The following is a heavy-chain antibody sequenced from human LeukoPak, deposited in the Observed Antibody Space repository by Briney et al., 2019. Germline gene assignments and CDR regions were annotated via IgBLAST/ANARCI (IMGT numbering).Heavy chain of an antibody. D-gene: IGHD1-20*01. J-gene: IGHJ3*02. CDR2: IYYSGST. CDR1: GGSISSSSYY. V-gene: IGHV4-39*07. CDR3: ARTPPNWSSNAFDI. Sequence: SETLSLTCTVSGGSISSSSYYWGWIRQPPGKGLEWIGSIYYSGSTYYNPSLKSRVTISVDTSKNQFSLKLSSVTAADTAVYYCARTPPNWSSNAFDIWGQGTMVTVSS.